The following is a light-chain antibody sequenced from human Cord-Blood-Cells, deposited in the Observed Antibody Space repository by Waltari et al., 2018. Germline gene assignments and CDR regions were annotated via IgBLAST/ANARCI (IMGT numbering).Light chain of an antibody. CDR3: QQYGSSPLFT. CDR2: GAS. J-gene: IGKJ3*01. CDR1: QSVSSSY. V-gene: IGKV3-20*01. Sequence: EIVLTQSPGTLSLSPGERATLSCRASQSVSSSYLAWYQQKPGQATRLRIYGASSRATGIPDRFSGSGSGTDFTLTISRLEPEDFAVYYCQQYGSSPLFTFGPGTKVDIK.